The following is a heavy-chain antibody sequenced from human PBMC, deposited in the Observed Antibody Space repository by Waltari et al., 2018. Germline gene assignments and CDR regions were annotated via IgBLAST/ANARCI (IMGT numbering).Heavy chain of an antibody. V-gene: IGHV3-30*18. CDR3: AKTPYSDYYMDV. Sequence: QVQLVESGGGVVQPGRSLRLSCEAAGFTFSSYGMHWVRQAPGKGLEWVAVISYDGSNKYYADSVKGRFTISRDNSKNTLYLQMNSLRAEDTAVYYCAKTPYSDYYMDVWGKGTTVTVSS. CDR1: GFTFSSYG. CDR2: ISYDGSNK. D-gene: IGHD2-15*01. J-gene: IGHJ6*03.